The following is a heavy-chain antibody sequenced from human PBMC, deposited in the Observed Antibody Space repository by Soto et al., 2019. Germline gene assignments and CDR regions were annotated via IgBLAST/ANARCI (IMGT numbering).Heavy chain of an antibody. CDR1: GFSLTTAGVG. Sequence: QINLKESGPPLVKPTQTLTLTCSFSGFSLTTAGVGVGWVRQSPGEALEWLALIYWDDDERYSTSLKTRLTITKNLSKNQVVLIMTNMAPVDTATYYCAHSRNLITEDAQVGDFDSWGQGTLVTVSS. D-gene: IGHD3-10*01. CDR2: IYWDDDE. V-gene: IGHV2-5*02. CDR3: AHSRNLITEDAQVGDFDS. J-gene: IGHJ4*02.